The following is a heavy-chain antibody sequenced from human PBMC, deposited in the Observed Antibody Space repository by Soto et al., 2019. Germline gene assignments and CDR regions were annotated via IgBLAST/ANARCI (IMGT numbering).Heavy chain of an antibody. CDR2: INHSGST. CDR1: GGSFSGNY. D-gene: IGHD3-10*01. V-gene: IGHV4-34*01. Sequence: QVQLQQWGAGLLKPSETLSLTCAVFGGSFSGNYWSWVRQPPGKGLEWIGEINHSGSTNYNPSLKSRVTISVETSKNQLSLKLSAVTAADTAVYYCARDPYFGSGSDAFDIWGQGTMVTVSS. CDR3: ARDPYFGSGSDAFDI. J-gene: IGHJ3*02.